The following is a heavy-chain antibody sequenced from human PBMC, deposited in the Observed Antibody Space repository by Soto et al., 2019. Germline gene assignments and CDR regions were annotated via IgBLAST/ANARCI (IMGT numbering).Heavy chain of an antibody. V-gene: IGHV1-18*01. CDR3: AREGPAPYYYYGMDV. J-gene: IGHJ6*02. CDR1: GYSFTTYG. CDR2: ISAYNGNT. Sequence: QVQLVQSGGEVKKPGASVKVSCKTSGYSFTTYGISWVRQAPGQGLEWMGWISAYNGNTNYAQKLQGRVTMTKDTSTSTAYMELRSLRSDDTAVYYWAREGPAPYYYYGMDVWGQGSTVTVSS.